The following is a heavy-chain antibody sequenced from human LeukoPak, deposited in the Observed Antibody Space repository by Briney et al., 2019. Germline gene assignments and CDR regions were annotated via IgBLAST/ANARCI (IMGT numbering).Heavy chain of an antibody. CDR2: ISAYNGNT. CDR1: GYTFTSYG. CDR3: ARTVQLERPVPLRNYYYMDV. D-gene: IGHD1-1*01. V-gene: IGHV1-18*01. Sequence: GASVKVSCKASGYTFTSYGISWVRQAPGQGLEWMGWISAYNGNTNYAQKLQGRVTMTTDTSTSTAYMELRSLRSDDTAVYYCARTVQLERPVPLRNYYYMDVWGKGTTVTISS. J-gene: IGHJ6*03.